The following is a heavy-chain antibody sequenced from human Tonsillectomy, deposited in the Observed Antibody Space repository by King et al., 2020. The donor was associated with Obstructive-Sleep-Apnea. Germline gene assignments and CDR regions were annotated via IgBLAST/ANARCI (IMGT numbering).Heavy chain of an antibody. D-gene: IGHD3-10*01. CDR3: ARRGEFDY. Sequence: VQLVESGGGLVQPGGSLRLSCAASGFTFSSDNMNWVRQAPGKGLEWVSYISTSRSSIYYAYFVKGRFTISRDNAKNSLYLQMNSLRAEDTAVYYCARRGEFDYWGQGTLVTVSS. CDR1: GFTFSSDN. V-gene: IGHV3-48*04. J-gene: IGHJ4*02. CDR2: ISTSRSSI.